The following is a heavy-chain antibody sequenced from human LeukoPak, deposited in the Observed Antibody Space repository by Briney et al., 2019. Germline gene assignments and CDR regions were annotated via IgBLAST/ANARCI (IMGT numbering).Heavy chain of an antibody. CDR1: GFIFRNYA. V-gene: IGHV3-23*01. J-gene: IGHJ4*02. Sequence: GGSLRLSCAASGFIFRNYAMSWVRQAPGEGLEWVSAITGSGDTTYYADSVKGRFTISRDNSKNTLYVEMDTLRAEDTAVYYCAKWGDYDTLTGYYVSDFWGQGTLVTVSS. D-gene: IGHD3-9*01. CDR3: AKWGDYDTLTGYYVSDF. CDR2: ITGSGDTT.